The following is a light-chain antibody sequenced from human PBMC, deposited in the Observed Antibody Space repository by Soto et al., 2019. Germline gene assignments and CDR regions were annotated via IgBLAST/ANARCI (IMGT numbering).Light chain of an antibody. V-gene: IGKV3-15*01. Sequence: EIMMTQSPATLSVSTGERATLSCWASQSVSSNLAWYQQKPGQAPRPLIYGASTRATGIPARFSGSGSGTDFTLTIISLQSEDFAVYYCQQYNNWPRTFGQGTKVDI. CDR3: QQYNNWPRT. J-gene: IGKJ1*01. CDR1: QSVSSN. CDR2: GAS.